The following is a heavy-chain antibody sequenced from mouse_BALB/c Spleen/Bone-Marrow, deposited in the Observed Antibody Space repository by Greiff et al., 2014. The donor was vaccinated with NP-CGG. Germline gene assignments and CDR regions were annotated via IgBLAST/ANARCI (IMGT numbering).Heavy chain of an antibody. J-gene: IGHJ1*01. CDR2: IWAGGGT. CDR1: GFSLTNYG. D-gene: IGHD1-1*01. CDR3: ARKDYGSRGGYFDV. Sequence: VKLMESGPGLVAPSQSLSITCTVSGFSLTNYGVHWVRQPPGKGLEWLGLIWAGGGTNYNSALMSRLSISKDNSKSQVFLKMNSLQTDDTAMYYCARKDYGSRGGYFDVWGAGTTVTVSS. V-gene: IGHV2-9*02.